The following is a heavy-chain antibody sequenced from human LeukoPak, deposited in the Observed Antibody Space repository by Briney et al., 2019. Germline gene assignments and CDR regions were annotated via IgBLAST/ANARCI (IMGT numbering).Heavy chain of an antibody. CDR2: MSSDGGDI. D-gene: IGHD6-19*01. Sequence: GGSLRLTCAASGFTFSRYGMHWVRQAPGKGLEWLAVMSSDGGDIYYADSVKGRFTISRDNSKNTLYLQMNSLRAEDTAVYYCSKTIAVADPTDYWGQGTLVTVSS. V-gene: IGHV3-30*18. CDR1: GFTFSRYG. J-gene: IGHJ4*02. CDR3: SKTIAVADPTDY.